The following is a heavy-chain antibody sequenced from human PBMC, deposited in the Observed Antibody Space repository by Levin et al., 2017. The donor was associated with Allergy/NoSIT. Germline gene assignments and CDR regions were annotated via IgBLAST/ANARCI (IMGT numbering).Heavy chain of an antibody. J-gene: IGHJ4*02. CDR2: IFPSDSDT. CDR1: GYSFTRYW. D-gene: IGHD4-23*01. Sequence: GGSLRLSCQASGYSFTRYWFGGGRQRPGKGLEWMGLIFPSDSDTRVSPSFQGQIIMSVDKSINTAYLQWSSLKASDSAMYYCARRDSDGSNSFDYWGQGTLVTVSS. CDR3: ARRDSDGSNSFDY. V-gene: IGHV5-51*01.